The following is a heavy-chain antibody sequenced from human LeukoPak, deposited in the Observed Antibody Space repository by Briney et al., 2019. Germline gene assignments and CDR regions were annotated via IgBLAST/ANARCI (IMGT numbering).Heavy chain of an antibody. CDR1: GFTFSSYG. CDR2: INGKGDST. D-gene: IGHD3-22*01. Sequence: GGSLRLSCAVSGFTFSSYGMSWVRQAPWKGLEWVSAINGKGDSTYYADSVRGRFTISRDKSKNTVYLQLSSLRAEDTAVYYCARSAPYYFDSSGYRFDYWGQGILVTVSS. J-gene: IGHJ4*02. V-gene: IGHV3-23*01. CDR3: ARSAPYYFDSSGYRFDY.